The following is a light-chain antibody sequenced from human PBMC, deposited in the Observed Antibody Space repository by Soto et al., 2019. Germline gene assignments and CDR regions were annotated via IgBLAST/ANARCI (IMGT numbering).Light chain of an antibody. Sequence: IQMTQSPSCLSASVGDRVIITCRASQSISSYLNWYQQKPGKAPKLLIYAASSLQSGVPSRFSGSGSGTDFTLTISSLQPEDFATYYCQQSYSTPLPFGQGTRLEI. J-gene: IGKJ5*01. CDR3: QQSYSTPLP. CDR2: AAS. V-gene: IGKV1-39*01. CDR1: QSISSY.